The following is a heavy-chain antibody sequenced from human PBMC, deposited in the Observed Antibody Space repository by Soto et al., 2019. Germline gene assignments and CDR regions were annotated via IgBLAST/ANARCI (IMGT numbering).Heavy chain of an antibody. D-gene: IGHD5-18*01. J-gene: IGHJ4*02. CDR2: IHYSGST. V-gene: IGHV4-39*02. CDR3: ARAYEKYSYGYGDY. Sequence: SETLSLTCTVSGDSVDSVDYYWGWIRQPPGKGLEWIASIHYSGSTYYSPSLKSRATISRDNAKNSLYLQMNSLRAEDTALYYCARAYEKYSYGYGDYWGQGTLVTVSS. CDR1: GDSVDSVDYY.